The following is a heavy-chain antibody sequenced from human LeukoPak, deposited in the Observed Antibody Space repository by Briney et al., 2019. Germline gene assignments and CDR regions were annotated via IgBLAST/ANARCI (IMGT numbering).Heavy chain of an antibody. CDR1: GFTFSDYY. CDR3: ARDHQLRGVIIDWFDP. Sequence: GGSLRLSCAASGFTFSDYYMSWIRQAPGKGLEWVSYISSSGSTIYYADSVKGRFNISRDNAKNSLYLQMNSLRAEDTAVYYCARDHQLRGVIIDWFDPWGQGTLVTVSS. CDR2: ISSSGSTI. D-gene: IGHD3-10*01. J-gene: IGHJ5*02. V-gene: IGHV3-11*01.